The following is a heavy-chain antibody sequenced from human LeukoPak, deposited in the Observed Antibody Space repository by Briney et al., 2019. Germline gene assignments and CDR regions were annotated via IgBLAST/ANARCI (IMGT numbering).Heavy chain of an antibody. D-gene: IGHD6-19*01. J-gene: IGHJ4*02. CDR3: AREWGRIAVAGGPGY. Sequence: PGGSLRLSCEVSGFIFSNYGMHWVRQAPGKWLEWVALIWYDGRTKFHADSVKGRFTISRDNSANTLYLQMSSLRVEDTAVYYCAREWGRIAVAGGPGYWGQGALVTVSS. CDR2: IWYDGRTK. V-gene: IGHV3-33*01. CDR1: GFIFSNYG.